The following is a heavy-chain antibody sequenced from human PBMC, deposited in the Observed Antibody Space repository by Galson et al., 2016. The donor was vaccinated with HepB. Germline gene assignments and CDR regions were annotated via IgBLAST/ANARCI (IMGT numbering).Heavy chain of an antibody. D-gene: IGHD5-24*01. CDR1: GFTFRNYG. CDR3: ATNGDGYNYFLY. CDR2: ISYDESIK. J-gene: IGHJ4*02. Sequence: SLRLSCAGSGFTFRNYGVHWVRQAPGKGLERVAVISYDESIKYYADPGKGRFTISRDNFKNTLYLQMSSLRAEDTAVYYCATNGDGYNYFLYWGQGTLVTVSS. V-gene: IGHV3-30*03.